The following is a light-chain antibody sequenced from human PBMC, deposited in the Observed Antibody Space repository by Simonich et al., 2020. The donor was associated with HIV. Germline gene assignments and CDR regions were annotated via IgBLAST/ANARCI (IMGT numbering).Light chain of an antibody. J-gene: IGKJ3*01. V-gene: IGKV3-11*01. CDR2: DAS. Sequence: EIVLTQSPATLPLSPGERATLSCRASQSVSSYLAWYQQKPGQAPRLLIYDASNRATGIPARFSGSGSVTDFTLTSSSLEPEDFAVYYCQQRSNWPLFTFGPGTKVDIK. CDR1: QSVSSY. CDR3: QQRSNWPLFT.